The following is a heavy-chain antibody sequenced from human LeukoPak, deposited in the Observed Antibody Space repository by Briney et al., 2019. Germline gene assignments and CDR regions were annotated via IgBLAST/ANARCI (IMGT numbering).Heavy chain of an antibody. CDR2: IYYSGST. CDR3: ARSFDSRGYYFYGMDV. J-gene: IGHJ6*02. D-gene: IGHD3-22*01. Sequence: SETLSLTCTVSGGSISTYYWSWIRQPPGKGLEWIGFIYYSGSTSYNSSLKSRVTISLDTTKNQFSLKLSSLTAADTAVYYCARSFDSRGYYFYGMDVWGQGTTVTVSS. V-gene: IGHV4-59*01. CDR1: GGSISTYY.